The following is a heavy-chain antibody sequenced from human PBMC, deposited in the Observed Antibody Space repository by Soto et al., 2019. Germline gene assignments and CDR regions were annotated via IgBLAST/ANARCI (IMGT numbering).Heavy chain of an antibody. Sequence: EVQILESGGGLVQPGGSLRLSCAASGFICSSYDMSWVRQAPGKGLEWVSTILVSDSTHYEDSVRGRFTISRDRSKNTVYLQMNSLTVGDTAVYYWAKATATTGGAFDICGQGTMVTVSS. J-gene: IGHJ3*02. CDR3: AKATATTGGAFDI. V-gene: IGHV3-23*01. D-gene: IGHD1-7*01. CDR2: ILVSDST. CDR1: GFICSSYD.